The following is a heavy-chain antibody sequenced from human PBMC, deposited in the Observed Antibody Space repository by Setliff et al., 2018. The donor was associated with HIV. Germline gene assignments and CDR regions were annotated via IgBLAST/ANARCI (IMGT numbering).Heavy chain of an antibody. CDR3: ARVGTYSGSYRDAFDI. J-gene: IGHJ3*02. CDR1: GYTFTSYA. CDR2: INAGNGNT. Sequence: ASVKVSCKASGYTFTSYAMHWVRQAPGQRLEWMGWINAGNGNTKYSQKFQGRVTITRDTSASTAYMELSSLRSEDTAVYYCARVGTYSGSYRDAFDIWGQGTMVTVSS. V-gene: IGHV1-3*01. D-gene: IGHD1-26*01.